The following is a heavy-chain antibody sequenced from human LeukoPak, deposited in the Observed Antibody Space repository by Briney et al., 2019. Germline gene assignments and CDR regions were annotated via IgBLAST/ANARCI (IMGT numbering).Heavy chain of an antibody. CDR1: GFTLSSYS. D-gene: IGHD1-1*01. V-gene: IGHV3-21*01. CDR2: ITSSSSYI. Sequence: PGGSLRLSCAASGFTLSSYSMNWVRQAPGKGLEWVSSITSSSSYIYYADSVKGRFTISRDNAKNSLFLQMNSLRGEDTAVYYCARCTTGKTFGSLREIKKSREIDYWGQGTLVTVSS. CDR3: ARCTTGKTFGSLREIKKSREIDY. J-gene: IGHJ4*02.